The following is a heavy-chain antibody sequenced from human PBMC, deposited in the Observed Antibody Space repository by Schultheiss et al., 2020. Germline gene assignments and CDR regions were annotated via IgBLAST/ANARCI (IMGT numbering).Heavy chain of an antibody. V-gene: IGHV1-69*06. CDR1: GGTFSNYA. Sequence: SVKVSCKASGGTFSNYAISWVRQAPGQGLEWMGGIIPIFNTTNYAQNFQGRVTFTADKSTSTAYMELSNLRSEDTALYYCATDQPTDYWGQGTLVTVSS. CDR3: ATDQPTDY. CDR2: IIPIFNTT. J-gene: IGHJ4*02.